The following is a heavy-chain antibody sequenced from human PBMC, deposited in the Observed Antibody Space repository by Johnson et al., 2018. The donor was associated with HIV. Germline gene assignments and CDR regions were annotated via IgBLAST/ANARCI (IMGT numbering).Heavy chain of an antibody. CDR1: GFTFSSNW. Sequence: VQLVESGGGLVQPGGSLILSCAASGFTFSSNWMHWVRQAPGKGLVWVSRISSDGSSTSYADSVTGRFTISRDNARNTMFVQMKSLRAEDTAVYYCARSGPNWAFDFWGQGTMVTVSS. J-gene: IGHJ3*01. D-gene: IGHD1-1*01. CDR2: ISSDGSST. CDR3: ARSGPNWAFDF. V-gene: IGHV3-74*02.